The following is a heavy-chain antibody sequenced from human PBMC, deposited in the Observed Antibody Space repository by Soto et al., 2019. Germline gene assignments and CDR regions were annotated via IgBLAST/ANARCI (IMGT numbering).Heavy chain of an antibody. CDR1: GDSVSSPYY. V-gene: IGHV4-4*02. CDR3: ARGECWYAIHA. D-gene: IGHD2-15*01. CDR2: VFHTGTT. J-gene: IGHJ5*02. Sequence: QVQLQESGPGLVKPSGTLSLTCAVSGDSVSSPYYWCWVRQSPGKGLEWIGEVFHTGTTSYNPSLRSRVTISMDKSINQFSLDLTSVAAADTAVYYCARGECWYAIHAWGPGTLVIVSS.